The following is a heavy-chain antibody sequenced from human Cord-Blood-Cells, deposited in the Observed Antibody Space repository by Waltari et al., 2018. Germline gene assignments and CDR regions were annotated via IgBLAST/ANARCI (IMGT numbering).Heavy chain of an antibody. V-gene: IGHV1-3*01. CDR1: GYTFTSYA. D-gene: IGHD6-13*01. CDR2: INAGNGNT. J-gene: IGHJ3*02. CDR3: AHIAAAGYDAFDI. Sequence: QVQLVQSGAEVKKPGASVKVSCKASGYTFTSYAMHWLRQAPGQRLEWMGWINAGNGNTKYSQKFQGRVTITRDTSASTAYMELSSLRSEDTAVYYCAHIAAAGYDAFDIWGQGTMVTVSS.